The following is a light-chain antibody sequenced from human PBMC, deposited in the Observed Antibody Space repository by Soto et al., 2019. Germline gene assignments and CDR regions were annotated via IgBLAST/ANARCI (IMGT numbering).Light chain of an antibody. J-gene: IGKJ1*01. CDR1: QSVSGN. CDR3: QQYSNWPRT. V-gene: IGKV3-15*01. CDR2: GAS. Sequence: EIVMTQSPATLSVSPGERATLSCRAGQSVSGNLAWFQQQPGQPPRLLIYGASTRATGIPARFGGSGSGTEFTLTISSLQSEDFAVYYCQQYSNWPRTFGQGTKVEI.